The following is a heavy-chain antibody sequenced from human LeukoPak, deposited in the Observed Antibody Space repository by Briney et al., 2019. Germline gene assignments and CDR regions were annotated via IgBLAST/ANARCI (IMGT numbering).Heavy chain of an antibody. CDR2: ISGSGGST. D-gene: IGHD2-2*01. Sequence: TGVSLRLSCAASGFTFSNYAMSWVRQAPGKGLEWVSAISGSGGSTYYADSVKGRFTISRDNSKNTPYLQMNSLRAEDTAIYYCAKGRTVVPAAPSDYWGQGTLVTVSS. CDR1: GFTFSNYA. J-gene: IGHJ4*02. V-gene: IGHV3-23*01. CDR3: AKGRTVVPAAPSDY.